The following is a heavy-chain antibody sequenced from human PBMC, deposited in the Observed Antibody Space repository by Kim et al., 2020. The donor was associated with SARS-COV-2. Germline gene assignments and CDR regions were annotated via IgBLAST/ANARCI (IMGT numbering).Heavy chain of an antibody. CDR3: ARGESTGYDAFDF. Sequence: ASVKVSCKASGSTFTTHYIHWVRQAPGQGLEWMGMINPSGISTTYAQKFQGGVTLTRDTSTSTIYMELSSLRSEDTAIYYCARGESTGYDAFDFWGQGTLVTVSS. CDR1: GSTFTTHY. J-gene: IGHJ4*02. D-gene: IGHD5-12*01. V-gene: IGHV1-46*01. CDR2: INPSGIST.